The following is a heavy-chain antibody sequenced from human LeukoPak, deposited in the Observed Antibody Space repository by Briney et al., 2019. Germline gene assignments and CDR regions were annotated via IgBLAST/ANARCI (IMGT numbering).Heavy chain of an antibody. D-gene: IGHD2-2*01. CDR2: IYYSGST. CDR3: AREGGYCSSTSCLDLFDY. CDR1: GSSISSYY. V-gene: IGHV4-59*01. Sequence: SETLSLTCTVSGSSISSYYWSWIRQPPGKGLEWIGYIYYSGSTNYNPSLKSRVTISVDTSKNQFSLKLSSVTAADTAVYYCAREGGYCSSTSCLDLFDYWGQGTLVTVSS. J-gene: IGHJ4*02.